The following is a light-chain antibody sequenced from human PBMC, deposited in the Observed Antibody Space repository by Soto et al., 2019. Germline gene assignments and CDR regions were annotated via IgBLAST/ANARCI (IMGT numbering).Light chain of an antibody. CDR2: GAS. CDR1: QSVSSSY. V-gene: IGKV3-20*01. CDR3: QQYGSSLPWT. J-gene: IGKJ1*01. Sequence: EIVLTQSPGTLSLCPGERATLSCRASQSVSSSYLAWYQQKPGQAPRLLIYGASSRATGIPDRFSGSGSGTDFTLTISRLEPEDFAVYYCQQYGSSLPWTFGQGTKVEIK.